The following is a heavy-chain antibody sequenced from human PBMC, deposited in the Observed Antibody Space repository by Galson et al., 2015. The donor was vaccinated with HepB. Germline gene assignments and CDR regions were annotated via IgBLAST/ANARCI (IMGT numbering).Heavy chain of an antibody. CDR3: ARDALGAAARRWSPYYGMDV. V-gene: IGHV1-3*01. CDR1: GYTFTSYA. D-gene: IGHD6-6*01. J-gene: IGHJ6*02. CDR2: INAGNGNT. Sequence: SVKVSCKASGYTFTSYAMHWVRQAPGQRLEWMGWINAGNGNTKYSQKFQGSVTITRDTSASTAYMELSSLRSEDTAVYYCARDALGAAARRWSPYYGMDVWGQGTTVTVSS.